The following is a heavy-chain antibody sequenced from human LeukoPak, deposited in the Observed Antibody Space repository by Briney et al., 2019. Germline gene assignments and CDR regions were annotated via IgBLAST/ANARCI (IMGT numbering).Heavy chain of an antibody. CDR3: ARFNMWRNYFDY. CDR1: GGSISSSSYY. D-gene: IGHD2-21*01. CDR2: IYYSGST. J-gene: IGHJ4*02. V-gene: IGHV4-39*01. Sequence: SETLSLTCTVSGGSISSSSYYWGWIRQPPGKGLEWIGSIYYSGSTYYNPSLKSRVTISVDTSKNQFSLKLSSVTAADTAVYYCARFNMWRNYFDYWGQGTLVTVSS.